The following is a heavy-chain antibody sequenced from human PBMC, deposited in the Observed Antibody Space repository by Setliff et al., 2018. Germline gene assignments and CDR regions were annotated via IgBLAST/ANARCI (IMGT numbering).Heavy chain of an antibody. CDR3: ARDYYDSSGYYDYFDY. D-gene: IGHD3-22*01. CDR1: GFTFSTYW. CDR2: IKHDGTEQ. Sequence: GGSLRLSCAASGFTFSTYWMTWVRQAPGKGLEWVASIKHDGTEQKYVDSVKGRFTISRDNGKNSLYLQMNSLRAEDTAVYYCARDYYDSSGYYDYFDYWGQGTLVTVSS. J-gene: IGHJ4*02. V-gene: IGHV3-7*01.